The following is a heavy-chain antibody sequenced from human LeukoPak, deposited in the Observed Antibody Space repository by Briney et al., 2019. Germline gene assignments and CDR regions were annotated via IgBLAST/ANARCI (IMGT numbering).Heavy chain of an antibody. CDR2: ITSSSSHI. CDR1: GFSFSTYA. Sequence: GGSLRLSCAASGFSFSTYAMNWVRQAPGKGLEWVSSITSSSSHIYYTDSVKGRFTISRDNAKNSLYLQMNSLRAEDTAVYYCARDLREYYYDSSGYYYTYYFDYWGQGTLVTVSS. CDR3: ARDLREYYYDSSGYYYTYYFDY. J-gene: IGHJ4*02. V-gene: IGHV3-21*01. D-gene: IGHD3-22*01.